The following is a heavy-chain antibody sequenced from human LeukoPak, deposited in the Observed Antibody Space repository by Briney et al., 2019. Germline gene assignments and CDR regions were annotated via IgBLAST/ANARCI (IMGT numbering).Heavy chain of an antibody. Sequence: ASVKVSCKASGYTFTGYYMHWVRQAPGQGLEWMGWINPNSGGTNYAQKFQGRVTMTRDTSISTAYMELSRLRSDDTAVYYCARDSPLPSPVPGVIYWFDPWGQGTLVTVSS. V-gene: IGHV1-2*02. CDR3: ARDSPLPSPVPGVIYWFDP. CDR2: INPNSGGT. J-gene: IGHJ5*02. CDR1: GYTFTGYY. D-gene: IGHD3-10*01.